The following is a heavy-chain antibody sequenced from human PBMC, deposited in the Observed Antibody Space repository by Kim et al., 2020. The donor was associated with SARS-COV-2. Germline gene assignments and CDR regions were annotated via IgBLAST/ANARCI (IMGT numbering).Heavy chain of an antibody. Sequence: APVKGRFTISRDASKNTLYLQMNSLKTEDTAVYYCTTDQTAYYYYYGMDVWGQGTTVTVSS. J-gene: IGHJ6*02. D-gene: IGHD1-1*01. V-gene: IGHV3-15*01. CDR3: TTDQTAYYYYYGMDV.